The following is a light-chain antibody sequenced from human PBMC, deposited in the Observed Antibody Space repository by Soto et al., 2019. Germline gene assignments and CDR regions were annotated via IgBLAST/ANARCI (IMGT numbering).Light chain of an antibody. Sequence: EIVMTQSPATLSVSPGAPAPLSCRASQSVYNNLAWYQQRPGQAPRLLIHGASTRATGVPAKVSGSGSGTEFTLTISSLQPEDVATYYCQKYNSAPWTFGQGTKVDI. CDR2: GAS. V-gene: IGKV3-15*01. CDR3: QKYNSAPWT. J-gene: IGKJ1*01. CDR1: QSVYNN.